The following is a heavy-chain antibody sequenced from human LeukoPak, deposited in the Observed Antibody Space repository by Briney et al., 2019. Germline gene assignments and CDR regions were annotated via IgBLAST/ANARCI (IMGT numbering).Heavy chain of an antibody. Sequence: GGSLRLSCAASGFTFSDYYMSWIRQAPGKGLEWVSYISSSGSTIYYADPVKGRFTISRDNAKNSLYLQMNSLRAEDTAVYYCARDRSGKLQTVPDYWGQGTLVTVSS. CDR2: ISSSGSTI. J-gene: IGHJ4*02. CDR1: GFTFSDYY. D-gene: IGHD2-15*01. V-gene: IGHV3-11*01. CDR3: ARDRSGKLQTVPDY.